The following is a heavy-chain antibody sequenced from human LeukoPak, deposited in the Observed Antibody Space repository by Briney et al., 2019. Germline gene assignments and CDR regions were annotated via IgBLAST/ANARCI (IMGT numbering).Heavy chain of an antibody. J-gene: IGHJ4*02. Sequence: PGESLRLSCAASGFSFSTYAMNWVRQAPGKGLEWVSLISGSSGSTYYADSVKGRFTISRDNSRNTLYLQMNSLRAEDTAVYYCAKGGRYCSGVSRYSSHWGQGTLVTVSS. CDR1: GFSFSTYA. D-gene: IGHD2-15*01. CDR3: AKGGRYCSGVSRYSSH. CDR2: ISGSSGST. V-gene: IGHV3-23*01.